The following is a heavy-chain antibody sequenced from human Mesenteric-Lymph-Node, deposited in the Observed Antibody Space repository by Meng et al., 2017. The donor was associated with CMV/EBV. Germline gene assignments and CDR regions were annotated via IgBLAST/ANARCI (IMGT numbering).Heavy chain of an antibody. D-gene: IGHD4-17*01. Sequence: ASVKVSCKASGYTFTTYGITWVRQAPGQGLEWMGWISGYNGDTKYAQKFQGRVTMTTDTSTSTAYMEVRSLRSDDTAVYYCARVNYGDPNIDYWGQGTLVTVSS. CDR1: GYTFTTYG. J-gene: IGHJ4*02. V-gene: IGHV1-18*01. CDR2: ISGYNGDT. CDR3: ARVNYGDPNIDY.